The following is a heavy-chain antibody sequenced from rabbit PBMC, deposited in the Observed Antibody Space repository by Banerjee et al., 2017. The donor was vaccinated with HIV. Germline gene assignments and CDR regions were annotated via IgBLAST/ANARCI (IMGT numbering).Heavy chain of an antibody. V-gene: IGHV1S40*01. CDR2: IYTGSSGST. CDR3: ARAYGSSGYDL. J-gene: IGHJ3*01. CDR1: GFTISSSYY. Sequence: QSLEESGGDLVQPEGSLALTCKASGFTISSSYYMCWVRQAPGKGLEWIGCIYTGSSGSTYYASWAKGRFTISKTSTTVTLQMTSLTAADTATYFCARAYGSSGYDLWGQGTLVTVS. D-gene: IGHD1-1*01.